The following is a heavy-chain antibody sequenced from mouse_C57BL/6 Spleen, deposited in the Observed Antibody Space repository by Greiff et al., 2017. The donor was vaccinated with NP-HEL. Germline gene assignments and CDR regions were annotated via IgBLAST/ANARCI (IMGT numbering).Heavy chain of an antibody. V-gene: IGHV1-54*01. D-gene: IGHD2-4*01. Sequence: LQESGAELVRPGTSVKVSCKASGYAFTNYLIEWVKQRPGQGLEWIGVINPGSGGTNYNEKFKGKATLTADKSSSTAYMQLSSLTSEDSAVYFCARWNDYPYYSMDYWGQGTSVTVSS. CDR2: INPGSGGT. J-gene: IGHJ4*01. CDR1: GYAFTNYL. CDR3: ARWNDYPYYSMDY.